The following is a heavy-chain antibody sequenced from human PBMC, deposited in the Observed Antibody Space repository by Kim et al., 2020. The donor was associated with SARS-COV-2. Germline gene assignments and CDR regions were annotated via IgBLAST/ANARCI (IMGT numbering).Heavy chain of an antibody. D-gene: IGHD6-19*01. CDR3: AGEGLGWRYFDY. Sequence: NYAQKLQGRVTITADESTSTAYMELSSLRSEDTAVYYCAGEGLGWRYFDYWGQGTLVTVSS. J-gene: IGHJ4*02. V-gene: IGHV1-69*01.